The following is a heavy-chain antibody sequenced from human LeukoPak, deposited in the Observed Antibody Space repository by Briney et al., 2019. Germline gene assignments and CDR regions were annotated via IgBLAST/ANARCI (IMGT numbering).Heavy chain of an antibody. CDR3: ARLRGRWLQPFDY. CDR1: VGSLSSSSYY. D-gene: IGHD5-24*01. V-gene: IGHV4-39*01. J-gene: IGHJ4*02. CDR2: IYYSGST. Sequence: SETLSLTSTVPVGSLSSSSYYWGWIRQPPGKGLEWIGSIYYSGSTYYNPSLKSRVTISVDTSKNQFSLKLSSVTAADTAVYYCARLRGRWLQPFDYWGQGTLVTVSS.